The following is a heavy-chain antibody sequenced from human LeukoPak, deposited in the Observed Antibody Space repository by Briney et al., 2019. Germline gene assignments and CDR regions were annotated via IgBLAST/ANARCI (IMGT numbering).Heavy chain of an antibody. CDR1: GFTFSSYS. D-gene: IGHD5-24*01. CDR3: ARGASRGFDY. Sequence: GGSLRVSSAASGFTFSSYSMDGVRQAPGKGLEWVSSISSSSSYIYYADSVKGRFTISRDNAKNPLYLQMNSLRDEDTAVYYCARGASRGFDYWGHGTLVTVSS. J-gene: IGHJ4*01. V-gene: IGHV3-21*01. CDR2: ISSSSSYI.